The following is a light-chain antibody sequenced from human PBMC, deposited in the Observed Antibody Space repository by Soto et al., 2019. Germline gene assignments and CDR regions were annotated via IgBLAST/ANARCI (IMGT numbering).Light chain of an antibody. J-gene: IGLJ1*01. V-gene: IGLV2-8*01. CDR2: EVS. Sequence: QSALTQPPSASGSPGQSVTISCTGTSSDVGGYNYVSWFQQHPGKAPKLIIYEVSKRPSGVPDRFSGSKSGNTASLTVSGLQAEDEADHYCSSYAGSNNYVFGTGTKLTVL. CDR3: SSYAGSNNYV. CDR1: SSDVGGYNY.